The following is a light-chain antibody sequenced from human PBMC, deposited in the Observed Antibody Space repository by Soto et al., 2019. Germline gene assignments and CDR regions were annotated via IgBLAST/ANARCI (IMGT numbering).Light chain of an antibody. CDR1: SSNIGAGYD. CDR3: QSYDSSLIGSEG. Sequence: QSVLTQPPSVSGAPGQRVTISCTGSSSNIGAGYDVHWYQQLPGTTPKLLIYGNGNRPSGVPDRFSGSKSGTSASLAITGLQAEDEADYYCQSYDSSLIGSEGFGTGTKVTV. V-gene: IGLV1-40*01. J-gene: IGLJ1*01. CDR2: GNG.